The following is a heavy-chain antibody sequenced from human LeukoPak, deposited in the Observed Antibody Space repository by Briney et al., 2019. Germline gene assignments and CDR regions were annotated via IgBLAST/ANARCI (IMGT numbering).Heavy chain of an antibody. Sequence: PGGTLRLSCAASGFTFSAYWMSWVRQAPGKGLEWVADIKQDGSEKYYVASVKGRFTISRDNAKNSLYLQMNSLRAEDTAVYYCARGYGDGYLYWGQGTLVTVSS. J-gene: IGHJ4*02. CDR2: IKQDGSEK. CDR1: GFTFSAYW. D-gene: IGHD5-24*01. CDR3: ARGYGDGYLY. V-gene: IGHV3-7*01.